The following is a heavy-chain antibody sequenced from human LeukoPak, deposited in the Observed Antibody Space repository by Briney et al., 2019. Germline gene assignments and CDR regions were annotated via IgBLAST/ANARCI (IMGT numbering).Heavy chain of an antibody. CDR1: GFTFSDYS. CDR3: ARDYTSAFDN. J-gene: IGHJ4*02. D-gene: IGHD6-6*01. V-gene: IGHV3-48*01. Sequence: GGSLRLSCAASGFTFSDYSMNWVRQAPGKGLEWISYIGIDSGNTNYADSVKGRFTISGDKAKNSLYLQMNSLRVEDTAVYYCARDYTSAFDNWGQGTLVTVSS. CDR2: IGIDSGNT.